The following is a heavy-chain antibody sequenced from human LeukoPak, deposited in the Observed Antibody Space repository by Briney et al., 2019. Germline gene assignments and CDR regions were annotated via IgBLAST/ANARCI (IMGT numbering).Heavy chain of an antibody. J-gene: IGHJ4*02. D-gene: IGHD6-19*01. CDR3: AKYGNSGWVIDN. CDR1: GGSIGSNY. CDR2: IYYTGGT. V-gene: IGHV4-59*08. Sequence: KPSETLSLTCTVSGGSIGSNYWTWMRQPPGKGLENIGYIYYTGGTNYNPSLKSRVTISVDTSKNQFSLKLTSVTAADTAVYFCAKYGNSGWVIDNWGQGTLVAVSS.